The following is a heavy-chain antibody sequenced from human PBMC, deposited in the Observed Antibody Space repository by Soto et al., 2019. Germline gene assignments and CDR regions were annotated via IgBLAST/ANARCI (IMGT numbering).Heavy chain of an antibody. CDR1: GYTFTGYY. Sequence: ASVKVSCKASGYTFTGYYMHWVRQAPGQGLEWMGWINPNSGGTNYAQKFQGWVTMTRDTSISTAYMELNSLRAEDTAVYYCARAHDYGDYVLDWFDPWGQGTLVTVSS. CDR2: INPNSGGT. J-gene: IGHJ5*02. D-gene: IGHD4-17*01. CDR3: ARAHDYGDYVLDWFDP. V-gene: IGHV1-2*04.